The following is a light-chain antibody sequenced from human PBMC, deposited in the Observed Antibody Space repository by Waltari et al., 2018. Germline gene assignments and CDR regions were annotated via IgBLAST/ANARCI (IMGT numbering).Light chain of an antibody. CDR2: WAS. J-gene: IGKJ4*01. V-gene: IGKV4-1*01. Sequence: DIVMTQSADSLAVSLGERATINCKSSQSDLYSSNNKNYLTWYQQKPGQPPKLLIYWASTRESGVPDRFTGSGSGTDFTLTISSLQAEDVAVYYCQQYYSIPLTFGGGTTVEIK. CDR3: QQYYSIPLT. CDR1: QSDLYSSNNKNY.